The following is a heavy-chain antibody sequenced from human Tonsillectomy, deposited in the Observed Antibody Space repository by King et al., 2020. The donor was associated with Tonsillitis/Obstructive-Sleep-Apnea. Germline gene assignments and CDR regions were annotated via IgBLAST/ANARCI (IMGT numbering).Heavy chain of an antibody. Sequence: QLVQSGAEVKKPGASVKVSCKASGYTFTSYYMHWVRQAPGQGLEWMGIINPSGGSTSYAQKFQGRVTMTRDTSTSTVYMELSSLRSEDTAVYYCARDATAAYYYYGMDVWGQGTTVTVSS. CDR1: GYTFTSYY. J-gene: IGHJ6*02. CDR2: INPSGGST. CDR3: ARDATAAYYYYGMDV. V-gene: IGHV1-46*01.